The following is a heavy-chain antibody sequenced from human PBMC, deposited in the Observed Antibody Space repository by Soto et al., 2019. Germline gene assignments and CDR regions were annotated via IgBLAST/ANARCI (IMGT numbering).Heavy chain of an antibody. Sequence: EVQLVESGGGVVRPGGSLRLSCAASGFTFDDYGMSWVRQAPGKGLEWVSGINWNGGSTGYAASVKVGFTISRDNAKNALYLQMNSLRAEDTALSYCARYDSSGSEGAFDIWVEGTMVTVSS. CDR2: INWNGGST. J-gene: IGHJ3*02. V-gene: IGHV3-20*04. CDR1: GFTFDDYG. D-gene: IGHD3-22*01. CDR3: ARYDSSGSEGAFDI.